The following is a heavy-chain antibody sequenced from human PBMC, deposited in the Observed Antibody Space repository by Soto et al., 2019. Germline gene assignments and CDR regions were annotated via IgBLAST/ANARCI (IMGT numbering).Heavy chain of an antibody. V-gene: IGHV4-39*01. CDR2: ISYSGRT. D-gene: IGHD4-17*01. CDR1: GASIITDNYF. Sequence: SETLSLTCTVSGASIITDNYFWVWIRHSPRRGLELIGSISYSGRTYDNPSLQSRVTISIDASKNQFSLKLTSVTTADTAVYYCARRRASDYGGNHHPYYFDRWGQGALVTVSS. CDR3: ARRRASDYGGNHHPYYFDR. J-gene: IGHJ4*02.